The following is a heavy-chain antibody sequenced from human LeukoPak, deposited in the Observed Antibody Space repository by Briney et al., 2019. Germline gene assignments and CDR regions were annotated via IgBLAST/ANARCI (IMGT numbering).Heavy chain of an antibody. Sequence: GGSLRLSCAASGFTFSSYNMNWVRQAPGKGLEWVANIKQDGSENYYVDSVKGRFTISRDNAKNSLYLQMNSLRAEDTAVYYCARGLPTGIDYFDYWGQGTLVTVSS. D-gene: IGHD2-21*01. J-gene: IGHJ4*02. CDR1: GFTFSSYN. V-gene: IGHV3-7*01. CDR3: ARGLPTGIDYFDY. CDR2: IKQDGSEN.